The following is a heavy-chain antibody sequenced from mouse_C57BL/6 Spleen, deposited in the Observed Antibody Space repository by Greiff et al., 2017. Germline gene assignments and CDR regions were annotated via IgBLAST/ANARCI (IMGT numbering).Heavy chain of an antibody. CDR3: ARERLGDYYSNF. D-gene: IGHD2-5*01. J-gene: IGHJ3*01. Sequence: EVHLVESGPGLVKPSQSLSLTCSVTGYSITSGYYWNWIRQFPGNKLEWMGYISYDGSNNYNPSLKNRISITRDTSKNQFFLKLNSVTTEDTATYYCARERLGDYYSNFWGQGTLVTVSA. CDR2: ISYDGSN. V-gene: IGHV3-6*01. CDR1: GYSITSGYY.